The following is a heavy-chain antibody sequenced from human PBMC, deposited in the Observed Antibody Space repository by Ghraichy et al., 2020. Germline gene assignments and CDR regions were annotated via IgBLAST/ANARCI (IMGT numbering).Heavy chain of an antibody. CDR1: GGSIGSYY. J-gene: IGHJ6*02. V-gene: IGHV4-4*08. CDR3: ARNRYGQSGFLGEDV. Sequence: SQTLSLTCTVSGGSIGSYYWGWIRQPPGKGLEWIGYISNSGSTNYSPSLKSRVTISVDTSKNQFSLKLSSMTATDTAVYYCARNRYGQSGFLGEDVWGQGTTVTVS. CDR2: ISNSGST. D-gene: IGHD3-3*01.